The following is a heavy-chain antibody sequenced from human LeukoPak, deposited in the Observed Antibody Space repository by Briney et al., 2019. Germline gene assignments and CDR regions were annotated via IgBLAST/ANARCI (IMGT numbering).Heavy chain of an antibody. J-gene: IGHJ4*02. V-gene: IGHV3-43*02. CDR2: ISGDGDST. D-gene: IGHD4-23*01. CDR1: GFTISRYR. CDR3: AKDLIEINYGGNSHSSY. Sequence: GGSLRLSCAASGFTISRYRMHWVRQAPGKGLEWVSLISGDGDSTYYADSVKGGFTISRDNSKNSLYLQMNSLRTEDTALYYCAKDLIEINYGGNSHSSYWGQGTLVTVSS.